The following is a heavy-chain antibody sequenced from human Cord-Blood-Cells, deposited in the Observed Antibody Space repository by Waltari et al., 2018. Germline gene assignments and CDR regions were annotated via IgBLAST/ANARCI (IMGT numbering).Heavy chain of an antibody. CDR3: ARARDSGYDFDY. J-gene: IGHJ4*02. V-gene: IGHV1-3*01. CDR2: INAGNGNT. CDR1: GYTFTSYA. Sequence: QVQLVQSGAEVKKPGASVKVSCKASGYTFTSYAMHWVRQAPGQRLEWMGWINAGNGNTKYSQKFQGRVTITRDTSASTAYMELSSLGSEDTGVYYCARARDSGYDFDYWGQGTLVTVSS. D-gene: IGHD5-12*01.